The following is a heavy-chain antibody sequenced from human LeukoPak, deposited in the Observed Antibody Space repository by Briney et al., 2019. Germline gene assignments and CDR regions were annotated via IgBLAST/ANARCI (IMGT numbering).Heavy chain of an antibody. CDR2: IIPIFGTA. CDR3: ARDSWRTGRGYYFDY. D-gene: IGHD3-10*01. CDR1: GGTFGSYA. Sequence: GASVKVSCKASGGTFGSYAITWVRQAPGQGLEWMGGIIPIFGTANYAQKFQGRVTITAGESTSTAYMELSSLRSEDTAVYYCARDSWRTGRGYYFDYWGQGTLVTVSS. V-gene: IGHV1-69*13. J-gene: IGHJ4*02.